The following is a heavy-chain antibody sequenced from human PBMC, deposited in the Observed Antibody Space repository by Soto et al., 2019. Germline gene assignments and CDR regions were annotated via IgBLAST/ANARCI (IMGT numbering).Heavy chain of an antibody. Sequence: EVQLLESGGGLVQPGGSLRLSCAASGFTFSNYAMSWVRQAPGKGLEWVSTISGSAGSTYYADSVKGRFTISRDNSKDTLYLQMISLRAEDTAVYYCAKHVGSSYYYKDFDYWGQGTLVTVSS. CDR2: ISGSAGST. J-gene: IGHJ4*02. D-gene: IGHD3-22*01. CDR1: GFTFSNYA. V-gene: IGHV3-23*01. CDR3: AKHVGSSYYYKDFDY.